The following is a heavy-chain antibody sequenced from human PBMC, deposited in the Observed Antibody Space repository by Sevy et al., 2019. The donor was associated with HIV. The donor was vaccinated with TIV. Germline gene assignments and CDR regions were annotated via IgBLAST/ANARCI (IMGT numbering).Heavy chain of an antibody. Sequence: ASVKVSCKASGGTFSSYAISWVRQAPGQGPEWMGGIIPIFGTANYEQKFQGRVTITADESTSTAYMELSSLRSEDTAVYYCARDTVRLMVHAGWFDPRGQGTLVTVSS. CDR3: ARDTVRLMVHAGWFDP. CDR2: IIPIFGTA. V-gene: IGHV1-69*13. CDR1: GGTFSSYA. D-gene: IGHD2-8*01. J-gene: IGHJ5*02.